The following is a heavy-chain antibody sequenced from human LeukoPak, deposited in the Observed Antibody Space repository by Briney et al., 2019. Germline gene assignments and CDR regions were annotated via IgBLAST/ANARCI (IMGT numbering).Heavy chain of an antibody. CDR3: ARVWSPPYTSSWPYYFDY. CDR1: GFTVSSNY. Sequence: GGSLRLSCAASGFTVSSNYMSWVRQAPGKGLEWVSVIYSGGSTYYADSLKGRFTISRDNAKNSLYLQMNSLRAEDTAVYFCARVWSPPYTSSWPYYFDYWGQGALVTVSS. CDR2: IYSGGST. D-gene: IGHD6-13*01. V-gene: IGHV3-53*01. J-gene: IGHJ4*02.